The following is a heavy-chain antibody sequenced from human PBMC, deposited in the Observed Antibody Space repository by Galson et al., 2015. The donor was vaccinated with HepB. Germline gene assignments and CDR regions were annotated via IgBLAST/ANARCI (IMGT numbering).Heavy chain of an antibody. Sequence: SLRLSCAASGFIFSNYGMHWVRQAPGKGLEWVAFIQFDGSNKYYADSVKGRFTISRDNSKNTLYLQMNSLRAEDTGVYYCAKAYRSYDFGYWGQGTLVTVSS. CDR1: GFIFSNYG. D-gene: IGHD1-26*01. CDR3: AKAYRSYDFGY. CDR2: IQFDGSNK. V-gene: IGHV3-30*02. J-gene: IGHJ4*02.